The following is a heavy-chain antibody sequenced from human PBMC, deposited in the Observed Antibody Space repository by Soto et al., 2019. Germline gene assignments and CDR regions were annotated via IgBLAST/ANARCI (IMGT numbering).Heavy chain of an antibody. V-gene: IGHV4-59*08. CDR2: IYYSGST. CDR1: GGSISSYY. D-gene: IGHD2-15*01. CDR3: ATLGGYCSGGSCFGDYYYYMDV. J-gene: IGHJ6*03. Sequence: SETLSLTCTVSGGSISSYYWSWIRQPPGKGLEWIGYIYYSGSTNYNPSLKSRVTISVDTSKNQFSLKLSSVTAADTAVYYCATLGGYCSGGSCFGDYYYYMDVWGKGTTVTVSS.